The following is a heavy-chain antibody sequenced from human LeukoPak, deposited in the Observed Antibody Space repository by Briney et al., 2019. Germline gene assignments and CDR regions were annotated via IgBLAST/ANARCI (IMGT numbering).Heavy chain of an antibody. J-gene: IGHJ3*02. CDR1: GYTFTGYY. CDR2: ISAYNGNT. V-gene: IGHV1-18*04. D-gene: IGHD3-3*01. Sequence: ASVKVSCKASGYTFTGYYMHWVRQAPGQGLEWMGWISAYNGNTNYAQKLQGRVTMTTDTSTSTAYMELRSLRSDDTAVYYCARVLSTIFGVVIDHAFDIWGQGTMVTVSS. CDR3: ARVLSTIFGVVIDHAFDI.